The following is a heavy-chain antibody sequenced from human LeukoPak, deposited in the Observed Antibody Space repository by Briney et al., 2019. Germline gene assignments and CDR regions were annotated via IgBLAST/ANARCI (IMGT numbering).Heavy chain of an antibody. D-gene: IGHD1-26*01. CDR1: GYTFTSYD. Sequence: ASVKVSCTASGYTFTSYDINWVRQATGQGLEWMGWMNPNSGNTGYAQKFQGRVTMTRSASINTAYMELSSLTSDDTAVYYCARSSVGARRRIDYWGQGTLVTVSS. CDR3: ARSSVGARRRIDY. J-gene: IGHJ4*02. V-gene: IGHV1-8*01. CDR2: MNPNSGNT.